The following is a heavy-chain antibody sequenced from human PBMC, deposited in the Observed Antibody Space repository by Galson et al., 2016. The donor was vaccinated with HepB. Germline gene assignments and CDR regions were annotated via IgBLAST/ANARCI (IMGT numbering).Heavy chain of an antibody. CDR2: IYSDERT. CDR3: ATSVTTPYWYYGMDV. J-gene: IGHJ6*02. D-gene: IGHD4-17*01. CDR1: GLIVSTKY. V-gene: IGHV3-53*01. Sequence: SLRLSCAASGLIVSTKYMTWVRQAPGKGPEWVSIIYSDERTNYADSVKGRFTISRGNSKHTLYLQMNSLRAEDTAVYYCATSVTTPYWYYGMDVWGQGTTVTVSS.